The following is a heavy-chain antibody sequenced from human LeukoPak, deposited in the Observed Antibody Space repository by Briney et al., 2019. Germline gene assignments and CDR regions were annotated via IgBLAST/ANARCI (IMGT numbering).Heavy chain of an antibody. Sequence: GGSLRLSCAASGFTFSSYARGWVRQAPGRGLEWVSTIGGNGDGGTTYYADSVKGLFTISRDNSKNTLYLQMNSLRAEDTAIYYCARDLVRFGGWYDYWGQGTLVTVSS. CDR2: IGGNGDGGTT. J-gene: IGHJ4*02. V-gene: IGHV3-23*01. CDR1: GFTFSSYA. D-gene: IGHD6-19*01. CDR3: ARDLVRFGGWYDY.